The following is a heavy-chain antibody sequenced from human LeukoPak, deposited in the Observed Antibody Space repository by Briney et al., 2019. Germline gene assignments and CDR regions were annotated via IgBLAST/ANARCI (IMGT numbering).Heavy chain of an antibody. V-gene: IGHV1-8*01. CDR3: ARGPPNWGYGY. J-gene: IGHJ4*02. CDR1: GYTFTSYD. Sequence: ASVKVSCKASGYTFTSYDFNWVRQATGQRPEWMGWMSPNSGDTGYAQKFQDRVTMTRNTSISTAYMELSSLRSDDTAVYYCARGPPNWGYGYWGLGTLVTVSS. CDR2: MSPNSGDT. D-gene: IGHD7-27*01.